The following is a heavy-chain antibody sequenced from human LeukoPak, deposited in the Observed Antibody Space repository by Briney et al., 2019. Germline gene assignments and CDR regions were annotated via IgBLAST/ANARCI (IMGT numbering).Heavy chain of an antibody. V-gene: IGHV1-69*01. CDR1: VGTFNSYA. CDR2: IIPILGTA. J-gene: IGHJ3*02. D-gene: IGHD3-10*01. Sequence: GASVTVSCQASVGTFNSYAIRWVRQAPGHALEWIGVIIPILGTANYAQKFQSRVTITADESTSTAYMELSSLRSEDTAVYYCAKHGSGSYYNVYYAFDIWGQGTMVTVSS. CDR3: AKHGSGSYYNVYYAFDI.